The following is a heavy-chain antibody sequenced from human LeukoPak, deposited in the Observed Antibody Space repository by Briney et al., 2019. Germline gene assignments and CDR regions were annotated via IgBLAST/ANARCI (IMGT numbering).Heavy chain of an antibody. J-gene: IGHJ3*02. Sequence: PSETLSLTCTVSGGSISSGGYYWSWIRQNPGKGLELIGYIYYSGSTYYNPSLKSRVTISVDTSKNQFSLKLSSVTAADTAVYYCVHTGVNYYGSGSYYDAFYIWGQGTIVTVSS. CDR3: VHTGVNYYGSGSYYDAFYI. V-gene: IGHV4-31*03. CDR2: IYYSGST. D-gene: IGHD3-10*01. CDR1: GGSISSGGYY.